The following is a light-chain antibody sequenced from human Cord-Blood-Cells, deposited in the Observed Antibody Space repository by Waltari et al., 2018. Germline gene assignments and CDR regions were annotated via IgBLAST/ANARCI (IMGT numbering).Light chain of an antibody. CDR2: WAS. V-gene: IGKV4-1*01. CDR3: QQYYSTPLT. CDR1: QSVLYSSNNKNY. Sequence: DIVMTQSPDSLAVSLGERATNNCKSSQSVLYSSNNKNYLAWYQQKPGQPPKLLIYWASTRESGVPDRFSGSGSGTDFTLTISSLQAEDVAVYYCQQYYSTPLTFGGGIKVEIK. J-gene: IGKJ4*01.